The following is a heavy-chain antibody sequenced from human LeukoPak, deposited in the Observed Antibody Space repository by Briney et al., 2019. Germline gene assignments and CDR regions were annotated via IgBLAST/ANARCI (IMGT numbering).Heavy chain of an antibody. CDR2: VFYSGST. CDR3: ARRMGSSWTFDY. CDR1: GGSISSYY. D-gene: IGHD6-13*01. J-gene: IGHJ4*02. V-gene: IGHV4-59*01. Sequence: PSETLSLTCTVSGGSISSYYWSWIRQPPGKELEWIGYVFYSGSTNYNPSLKSRVTISVDTSKNQFSLKLSSVTAADTAVYYCARRMGSSWTFDYWGQGTLVTVSS.